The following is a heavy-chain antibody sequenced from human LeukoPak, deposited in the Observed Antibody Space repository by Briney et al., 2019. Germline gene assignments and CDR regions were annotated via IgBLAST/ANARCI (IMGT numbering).Heavy chain of an antibody. J-gene: IGHJ2*01. V-gene: IGHV4/OR15-8*01. CDR3: ARVGAVGYFDL. CDR1: GGSIDSTNW. D-gene: IGHD4/OR15-4a*01. Sequence: SETLSLTCDVSGGSIDSTNWWNWVRQPPGKGLEWIGEIHHDGRINYNPSLKSRVTMSVDTSKNQFSLKLSSVTAADTAVYYCARVGAVGYFDLWGRGTLVTVSS. CDR2: IHHDGRI.